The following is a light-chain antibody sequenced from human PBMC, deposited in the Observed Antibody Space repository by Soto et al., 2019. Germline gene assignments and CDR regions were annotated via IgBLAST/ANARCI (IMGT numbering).Light chain of an antibody. Sequence: EMLFTHSPATLAXSPSXXATXXGMSSQSVSSYLAWYQQKPGQAPGLLIYDASNRATGIPARFSGSGSGTDFTLTISSLEPEDAAVYYCQQRSNWPPITFGQGTRLEIK. CDR1: QSVSSY. J-gene: IGKJ5*01. CDR3: QQRSNWPPIT. CDR2: DAS. V-gene: IGKV3-11*01.